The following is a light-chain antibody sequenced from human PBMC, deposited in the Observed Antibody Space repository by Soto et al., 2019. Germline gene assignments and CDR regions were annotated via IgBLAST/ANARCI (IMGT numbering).Light chain of an antibody. CDR2: SDN. Sequence: QSVLTQPPSTSGTPGQRVTISCSGSSSNIGGNTVSWYKQLPGTAPKLLIYSDNQRPSGVPDRFSGSKSGTSASLAISGLQTEDEADYYCAVWDDSLKGPVFGVGTKLTVL. CDR1: SSNIGGNT. V-gene: IGLV1-44*01. CDR3: AVWDDSLKGPV. J-gene: IGLJ7*01.